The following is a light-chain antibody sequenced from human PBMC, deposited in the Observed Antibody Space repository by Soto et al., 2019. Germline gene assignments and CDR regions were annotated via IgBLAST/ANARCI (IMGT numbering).Light chain of an antibody. CDR2: GAS. J-gene: IGKJ1*01. Sequence: EIVMTQSPATLSVSPGERAARCCRASQSVSSDLAWYHQKPGQAPRLLIYGASTRATGIPARFSGSGSGTEFTLTINSLQSEDFAVYYCQQYNNWPRTFGQGTKVDIK. CDR1: QSVSSD. V-gene: IGKV3-15*01. CDR3: QQYNNWPRT.